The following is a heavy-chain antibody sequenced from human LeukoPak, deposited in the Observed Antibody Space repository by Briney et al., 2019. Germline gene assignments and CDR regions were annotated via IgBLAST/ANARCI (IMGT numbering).Heavy chain of an antibody. CDR2: IWYDGSNK. V-gene: IGHV3-33*01. CDR1: GFTFSSYG. J-gene: IGHJ4*02. D-gene: IGHD6-25*01. Sequence: GGSLRLSCAASGFTFSSYGMHWVRQAPGKGLEWVAVIWYDGSNKYYADSVKGRFTISRDNSKNTLYLQMNSLGAEDTAVYYCARVAATAYYFDYWGQGTLVTVSS. CDR3: ARVAATAYYFDY.